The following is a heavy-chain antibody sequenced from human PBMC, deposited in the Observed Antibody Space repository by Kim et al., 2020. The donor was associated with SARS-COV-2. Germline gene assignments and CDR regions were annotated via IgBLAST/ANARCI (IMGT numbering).Heavy chain of an antibody. D-gene: IGHD1-26*01. Sequence: ASVKVSCKASGYTFTGYYMHWVRQAPGQGLEWMGWINPNSGGTNYAQKFQGRVTMTRDTSISTAYMELSRLRSDDTAVYYCARDLLRLRIAFDIWGQGTMVTVSS. CDR3: ARDLLRLRIAFDI. CDR2: INPNSGGT. J-gene: IGHJ3*02. V-gene: IGHV1-2*02. CDR1: GYTFTGYY.